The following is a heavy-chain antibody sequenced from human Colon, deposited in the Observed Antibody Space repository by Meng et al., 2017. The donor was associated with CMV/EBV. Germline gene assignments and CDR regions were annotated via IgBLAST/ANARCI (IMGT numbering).Heavy chain of an antibody. CDR2: IRPDRGDT. CDR1: GYSFSGYY. D-gene: IGHD5/OR15-5a*01. Sequence: SGYSFSGYYIHWVRQAPGQGLEWMGCIRPDRGDTRYSQSFQDRVTLTSDTSLRTAYMEVSGLTSDDTAVYYCARGDIVSSNAYVAPWGQGTLVTVSS. V-gene: IGHV1-2*02. CDR3: ARGDIVSSNAYVAP. J-gene: IGHJ5*02.